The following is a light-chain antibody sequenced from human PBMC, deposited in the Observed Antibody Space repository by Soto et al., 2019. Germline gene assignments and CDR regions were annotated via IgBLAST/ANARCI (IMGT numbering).Light chain of an antibody. Sequence: DIQMTQSPSSLSAFVGDRVTITCRASQSISSYLNWYQQKPGKAPNLLISTASTLEGGVPSRFSGSGSGTDFTLTISSLQPEDFATYYCQQSYTTPLTFGKGTRVEI. CDR1: QSISSY. J-gene: IGKJ1*01. V-gene: IGKV1-39*01. CDR3: QQSYTTPLT. CDR2: TAS.